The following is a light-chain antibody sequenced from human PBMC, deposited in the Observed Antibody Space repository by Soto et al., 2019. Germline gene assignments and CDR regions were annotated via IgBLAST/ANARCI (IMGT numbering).Light chain of an antibody. V-gene: IGLV2-14*01. Sequence: QSALTQPASVSGSPGQSITISCTGTSSDVGGYNYVSWYHQHPGKAPKLMIYEVSNRPSGVSNRFSGSKSGNTASLTISGRQAEDEADYYCSSYTSSSTLVVFGGGTKRTVL. CDR3: SSYTSSSTLVV. CDR1: SSDVGGYNY. CDR2: EVS. J-gene: IGLJ2*01.